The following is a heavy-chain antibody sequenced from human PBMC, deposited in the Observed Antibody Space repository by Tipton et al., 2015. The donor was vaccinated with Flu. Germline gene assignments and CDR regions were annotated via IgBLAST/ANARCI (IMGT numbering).Heavy chain of an antibody. V-gene: IGHV4-59*05. CDR1: GGSIKSYF. CDR3: ARLSYYDVDLKNFYFED. D-gene: IGHD3-10*02. CDR2: ISYVGNT. Sequence: TLSLTCTVSGGSIKSYFWGWIRQSPGKGLEWIGGISYVGNTYHNPSLQSRVVISVETSKNQFSLKLSSVTAADTAVYYCARLSYYDVDLKNFYFEDWGQGTLVTVSS. J-gene: IGHJ4*02.